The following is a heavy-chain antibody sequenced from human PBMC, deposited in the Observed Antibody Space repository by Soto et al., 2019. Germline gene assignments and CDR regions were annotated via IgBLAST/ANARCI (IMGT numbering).Heavy chain of an antibody. D-gene: IGHD3-9*01. CDR2: SYYSGRT. Sequence: PSETLSLTCTVSGGSINNYYWSWIRQPPGKGLEWIGYSYYSGRTNYNPSLKSRVTISVDTSKNQFSLKLSSVTAADTAVYYCARLPILTGYYLFDYWGQGTLVTVSS. V-gene: IGHV4-59*08. CDR3: ARLPILTGYYLFDY. CDR1: GGSINNYY. J-gene: IGHJ4*02.